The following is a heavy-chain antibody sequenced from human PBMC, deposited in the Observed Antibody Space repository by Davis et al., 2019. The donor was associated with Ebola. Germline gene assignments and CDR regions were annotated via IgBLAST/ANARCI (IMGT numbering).Heavy chain of an antibody. CDR1: GFTFSSYG. CDR2: ISYDGSNK. CDR3: ARAGGSTTLTAPSMDV. D-gene: IGHD2/OR15-2a*01. V-gene: IGHV3-30*12. J-gene: IGHJ6*02. Sequence: GGSLRLSCAASGFTFSSYGIHWVRQAPGKGLEWVAVISYDGSNKYYADSVKGRFTISRDNSKNTLYLQMNSLRAEDTAVYYCARAGGSTTLTAPSMDVWGQGTTVTVSS.